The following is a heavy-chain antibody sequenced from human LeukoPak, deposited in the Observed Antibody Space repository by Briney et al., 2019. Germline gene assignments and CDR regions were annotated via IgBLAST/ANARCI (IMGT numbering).Heavy chain of an antibody. CDR2: INPSGGST. J-gene: IGHJ5*02. Sequence: ASVTVSCTASGYTFTSYYMHWVRQAPGQGLEWMGIINPSGGSTSYAQKFQGRVTMTRDTSTSTVYMELSSLRSEDTAVYYCARFFNVIGWLSQYNWFDPWGQGTLVTVSS. D-gene: IGHD2/OR15-2a*01. V-gene: IGHV1-46*01. CDR1: GYTFTSYY. CDR3: ARFFNVIGWLSQYNWFDP.